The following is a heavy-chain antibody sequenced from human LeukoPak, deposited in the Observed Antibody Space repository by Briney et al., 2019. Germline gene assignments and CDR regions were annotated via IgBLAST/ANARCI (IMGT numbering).Heavy chain of an antibody. D-gene: IGHD3-10*01. J-gene: IGHJ4*02. Sequence: PSETLSLTCTVSGGSISGYYWTWIRQPPGKGLEWIGYIYYSGSTNYNPSLKSRVTISVDTSKNQFSLKLSSVTAADTAVYYCARSGTYSGGRYYVDCWGQGTLVTVSS. CDR1: GGSISGYY. CDR3: ARSGTYSGGRYYVDC. V-gene: IGHV4-59*08. CDR2: IYYSGST.